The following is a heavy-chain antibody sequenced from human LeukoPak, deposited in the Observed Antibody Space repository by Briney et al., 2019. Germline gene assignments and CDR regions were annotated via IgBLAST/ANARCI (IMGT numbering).Heavy chain of an antibody. CDR3: VKDGSPYYDFWSGLYYYYYGMDV. Sequence: GGSLRLSCAASGFTFSSYGMHWVRQAPGKGLEWVAVIWYDGSNKYYADSVKGRFTISRDNSKNTLYLQMSSLRAEDTAVYYCVKDGSPYYDFWSGLYYYYYGMDVWGQGTTVTVSS. CDR1: GFTFSSYG. CDR2: IWYDGSNK. D-gene: IGHD3-3*01. V-gene: IGHV3-30*02. J-gene: IGHJ6*02.